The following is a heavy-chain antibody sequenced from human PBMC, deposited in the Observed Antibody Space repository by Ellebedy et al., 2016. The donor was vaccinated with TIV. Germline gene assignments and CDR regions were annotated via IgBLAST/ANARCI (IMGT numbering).Heavy chain of an antibody. CDR2: ISSSSSYI. CDR3: ARAQPRDTEPFDY. D-gene: IGHD5-18*01. CDR1: GFTFSSYS. J-gene: IGHJ4*02. V-gene: IGHV3-21*01. Sequence: GGSLRLXCAASGFTFSSYSMNWVRQAPGKGLEWVSSISSSSSYIYYADSVKGRFIISRDNAKNSLYLQMNSLRAEDTAVYYCARAQPRDTEPFDYWGQGTLVTVSS.